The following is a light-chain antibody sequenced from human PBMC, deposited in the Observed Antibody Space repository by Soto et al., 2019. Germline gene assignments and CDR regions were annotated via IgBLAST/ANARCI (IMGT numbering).Light chain of an antibody. CDR1: QSVSSSY. CDR2: GTS. J-gene: IGKJ2*01. V-gene: IGKV3-20*01. CDR3: EQYGSSMYT. Sequence: ETVLTQSPGTLSLSPGERATLSCRPSQSVSSSYLAWYQQKPGQAPRLLIYGTSNRATGIPDRFSGSGSGTDFTLTISRLEPEDFAVYYCEQYGSSMYTSGQGTKLEIK.